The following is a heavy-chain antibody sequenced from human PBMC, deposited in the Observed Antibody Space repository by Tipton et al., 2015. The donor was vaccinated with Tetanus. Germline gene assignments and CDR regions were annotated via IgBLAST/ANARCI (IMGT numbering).Heavy chain of an antibody. Sequence: SLRLSCVASGFIVSSHYMSWVRQAPGKGLEWVSVMYSGGDTYYVDSVKGRFSISRDNAKKTLYLRMNSLRVEDTAVHYCVRDGGSSGWLAYWGQGTLVTVSS. D-gene: IGHD6-19*01. V-gene: IGHV3-53*01. CDR2: MYSGGDT. CDR3: VRDGGSSGWLAY. J-gene: IGHJ4*02. CDR1: GFIVSSHY.